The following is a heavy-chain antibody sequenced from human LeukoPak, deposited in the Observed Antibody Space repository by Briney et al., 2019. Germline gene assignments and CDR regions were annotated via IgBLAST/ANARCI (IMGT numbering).Heavy chain of an antibody. J-gene: IGHJ6*03. D-gene: IGHD6-19*01. CDR1: GFTVSSHY. CDR2: IYSGGST. Sequence: GGSLRLSCAASGFTVSSHYMSWVRQAPGKGLEWVSVIYSGGSTYYADSVKGRFTISRDNSKNTLYLQMNSLRAEDTAVYYCARVSSSGWYRYYYYYYYMDVWGKGTTVTISS. CDR3: ARVSSSGWYRYYYYYYYMDV. V-gene: IGHV3-53*01.